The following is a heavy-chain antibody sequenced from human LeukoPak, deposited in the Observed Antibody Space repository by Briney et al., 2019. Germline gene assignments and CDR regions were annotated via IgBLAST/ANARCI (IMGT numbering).Heavy chain of an antibody. D-gene: IGHD6-13*01. V-gene: IGHV3-23*01. Sequence: GGSLRLSCAASGFTFSSYAMSWVRQAPGKGLEWVSGISGSGAATWFADSVKGRFTISRDNAKNSLYLQMNSLRAEDTAVYYCARCSSSHPYWGQGTLVTVSS. CDR2: ISGSGAAT. J-gene: IGHJ4*02. CDR3: ARCSSSHPY. CDR1: GFTFSSYA.